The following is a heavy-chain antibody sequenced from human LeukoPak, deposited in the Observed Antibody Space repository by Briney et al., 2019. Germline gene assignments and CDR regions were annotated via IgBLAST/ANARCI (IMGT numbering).Heavy chain of an antibody. V-gene: IGHV1-69*05. CDR2: IIPIFGTA. CDR1: GGTFSSYA. Sequence: SVKVSCKASGGTFSSYAISWVRQAPGQGLEWMGGIIPIFGTANYAQKFQGRFTITTDESTSTAYMELSSLRSEDTAVYYCARASSESIAARPYWFDPWGQGTLVTVSS. CDR3: ARASSESIAARPYWFDP. J-gene: IGHJ5*02. D-gene: IGHD6-6*01.